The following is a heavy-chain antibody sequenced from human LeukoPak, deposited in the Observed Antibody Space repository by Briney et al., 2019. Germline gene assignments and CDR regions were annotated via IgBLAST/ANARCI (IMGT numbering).Heavy chain of an antibody. CDR1: GYTFTSYG. Sequence: ASVKVSCKASGYTFTSYGISWVRQAPGQGLEWMGWISAYNGNTNYAQKFQGRVTMTRDTSISTAYMELSRLRSDDTAVYCCASGAYSSSPPNYWGQGTLVTVSS. V-gene: IGHV1-18*01. J-gene: IGHJ4*02. D-gene: IGHD6-6*01. CDR3: ASGAYSSSPPNY. CDR2: ISAYNGNT.